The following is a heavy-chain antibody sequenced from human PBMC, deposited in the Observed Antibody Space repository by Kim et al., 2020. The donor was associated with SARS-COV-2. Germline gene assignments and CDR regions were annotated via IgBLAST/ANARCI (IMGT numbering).Heavy chain of an antibody. V-gene: IGHV3-49*04. CDR1: GFSFGDYA. Sequence: GGSLRLSCTASGFSFGDYAMSWVRQAPGKGLEWLGFIRSKPHGGTSEHAASVKGRLTLSRDDSKSIAYLQMNSLKIEDTAVYFCAREGRGVSYGNFGQYRYFGMDVWGRGTTVTVSS. CDR3: AREGRGVSYGNFGQYRYFGMDV. CDR2: IRSKPHGGTS. D-gene: IGHD5-18*01. J-gene: IGHJ6*02.